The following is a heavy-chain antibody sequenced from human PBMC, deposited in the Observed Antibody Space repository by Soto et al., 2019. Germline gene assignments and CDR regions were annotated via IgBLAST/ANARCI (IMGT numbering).Heavy chain of an antibody. CDR1: GGSVSSGSYY. V-gene: IGHV4-61*01. CDR3: ARAINYYDSSGYYYFDY. Sequence: SETLSLTCTASGGSVSSGSYYWSWIRQPPGKGLEWIGYIYYSGSTNYNPSLKSRVTISVDTSKNQFSLKLSSVTAADTAVYYCARAINYYDSSGYYYFDYWGQGTLVTVSS. J-gene: IGHJ4*02. CDR2: IYYSGST. D-gene: IGHD3-22*01.